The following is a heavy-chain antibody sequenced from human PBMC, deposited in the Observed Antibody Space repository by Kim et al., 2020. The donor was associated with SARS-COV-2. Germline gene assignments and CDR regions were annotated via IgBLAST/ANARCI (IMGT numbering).Heavy chain of an antibody. J-gene: IGHJ4*02. D-gene: IGHD6-19*01. CDR3: ARVGYSSGWIDY. V-gene: IGHV4-34*01. Sequence: NYTPALKSRVTISVDTSKNQFSLKLSSVTAADTAVYYCARVGYSSGWIDYWGQGTLVTVSS.